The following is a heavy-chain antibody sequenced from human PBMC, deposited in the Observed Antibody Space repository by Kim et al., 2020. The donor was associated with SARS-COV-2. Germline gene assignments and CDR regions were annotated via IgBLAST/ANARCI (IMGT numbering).Heavy chain of an antibody. D-gene: IGHD2-2*01. J-gene: IGHJ4*02. Sequence: ADTVKGRFTIDKDNSKTTLYLQMKSLGAEDTAVYDCAKDHGVVVPAAFDYWGQGTLVTVSS. V-gene: IGHV3-23*01. CDR3: AKDHGVVVPAAFDY.